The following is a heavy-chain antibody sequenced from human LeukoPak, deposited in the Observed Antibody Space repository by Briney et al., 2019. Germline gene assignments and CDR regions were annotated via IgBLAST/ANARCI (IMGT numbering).Heavy chain of an antibody. Sequence: SETLSLTCAVYGGSFSGYYWSWIRQPPGKGLEWVGEINHSGSTNYNPSLKSRVTISVDTSKNQFSLKLSSVTAADTAVYYCARGGPDYGDYYYYYYYMDVWGKGTTVTVSS. CDR1: GGSFSGYY. CDR3: ARGGPDYGDYYYYYYYMDV. D-gene: IGHD4-17*01. V-gene: IGHV4-34*01. J-gene: IGHJ6*03. CDR2: INHSGST.